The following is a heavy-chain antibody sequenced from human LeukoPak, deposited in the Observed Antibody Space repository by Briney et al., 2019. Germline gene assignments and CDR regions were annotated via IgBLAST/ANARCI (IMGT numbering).Heavy chain of an antibody. CDR2: IYYSGNT. CDR1: GGSISSYY. CDR3: ARDGPGYGMDV. J-gene: IGHJ6*02. V-gene: IGHV4-59*12. Sequence: PSETLSLTCTVSGGSISSYYWSWIRQPPGKGLEWIGYIYYSGNTYYNPSLKSRVTISVDTSKSQFSLKLSSVTAADTAVYYCARDGPGYGMDVWGQGTTVTVSS.